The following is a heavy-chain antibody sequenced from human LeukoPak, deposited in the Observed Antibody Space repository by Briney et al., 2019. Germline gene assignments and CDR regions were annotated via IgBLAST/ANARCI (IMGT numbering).Heavy chain of an antibody. Sequence: GGSLRLSCAASGFTFSDYYMSWLRQAPGKGLEWVSYISSSGSTIYYADSVKGRFTISRDNAKNSLYLQMNSLGAEDTAVYYCARADIVVVPASDYWGQGTLVTVSS. J-gene: IGHJ4*02. CDR1: GFTFSDYY. CDR2: ISSSGSTI. CDR3: ARADIVVVPASDY. V-gene: IGHV3-11*01. D-gene: IGHD2-2*01.